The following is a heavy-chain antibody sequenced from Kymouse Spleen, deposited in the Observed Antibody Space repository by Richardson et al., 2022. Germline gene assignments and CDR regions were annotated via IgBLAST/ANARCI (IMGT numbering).Heavy chain of an antibody. V-gene: IGHV3-7*01. CDR2: IKQDGSEK. CDR3: ARGKAAAGSYYYYYGMDV. CDR1: GFTFSSYW. Sequence: EVQLVESGGGLVQPGGSLRLSCAASGFTFSSYWMSWVRQAPGKGLEWVANIKQDGSEKYYVDSVKGRFTISRDNAKNSLYLQMNSLRAEDTAVYYCARGKAAAGSYYYYYGMDVWGQGTTVTVSS. D-gene: IGHD6-13*01. J-gene: IGHJ6*02.